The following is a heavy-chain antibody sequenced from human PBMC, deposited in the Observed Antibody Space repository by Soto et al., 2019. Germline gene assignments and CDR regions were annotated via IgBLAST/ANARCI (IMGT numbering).Heavy chain of an antibody. V-gene: IGHV4-31*03. D-gene: IGHD3-10*01. CDR1: GGSISSGGYY. Sequence: QGELQESGPGLVKRSQTLSLTCTVSGGSISSGGYYWSWIRQHPGKGLEWIGYIYYSGSTYYNPSLKSRVTISVDTSKNQFSMKLSSVTAADTAVYYCACSYGSKFDPWGQGTLVTVSS. CDR3: ACSYGSKFDP. J-gene: IGHJ5*02. CDR2: IYYSGST.